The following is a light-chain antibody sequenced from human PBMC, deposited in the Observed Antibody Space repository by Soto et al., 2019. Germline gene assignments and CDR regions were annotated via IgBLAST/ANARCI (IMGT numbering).Light chain of an antibody. Sequence: QSALTQPASVSGSPGQSITISCTGTSSDVGGYNYVSWYQQHPGNAPKLIIYEVSNRPSGVSNRFSGSKSGNTASPTISGLPAEDEDEYYCNSYTSKSTGVFGTGTKLTVL. J-gene: IGLJ1*01. CDR1: SSDVGGYNY. V-gene: IGLV2-14*01. CDR3: NSYTSKSTGV. CDR2: EVS.